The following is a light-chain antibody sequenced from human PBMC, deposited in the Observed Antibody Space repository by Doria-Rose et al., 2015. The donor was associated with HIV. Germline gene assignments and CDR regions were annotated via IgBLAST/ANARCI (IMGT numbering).Light chain of an antibody. CDR2: DAS. V-gene: IGKV3-20*01. CDR1: QRIKSSY. J-gene: IGKJ5*01. Sequence: TQSPGTLSLSPGERATLSRSASQRIKSSYLAWYQQKPGQDPRLLIYDASTSATGIPYRFSGSESGTNFTLTISRLEPEDVAVYYCQQYGTSRGTFGQGTRLEIK. CDR3: QQYGTSRGT.